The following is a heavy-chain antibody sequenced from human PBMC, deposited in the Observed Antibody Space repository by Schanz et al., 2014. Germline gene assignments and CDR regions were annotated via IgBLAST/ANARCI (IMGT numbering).Heavy chain of an antibody. CDR3: ARPVLWFGDNCFDP. Sequence: EVQLVQSGGGLVQPGGSLRLSCAASGFTFSSHWMHWVRQDPGKGLVWVARINSVGSNTDYADSVTGRFTISRDNAKNTLYQQMDRLRAEDTAVYYCARPVLWFGDNCFDPWGQGTLVTVSS. V-gene: IGHV3-74*01. D-gene: IGHD3-10*01. J-gene: IGHJ5*02. CDR2: INSVGSNT. CDR1: GFTFSSHW.